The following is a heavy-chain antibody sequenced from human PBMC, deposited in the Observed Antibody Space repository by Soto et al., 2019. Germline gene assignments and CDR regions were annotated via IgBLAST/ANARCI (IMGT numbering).Heavy chain of an antibody. V-gene: IGHV4-39*01. D-gene: IGHD3-3*02. CDR1: GDSIISSDFY. Sequence: TSETLSLTCTVSGDSIISSDFYWGWVRQPPGKGLEWIGSIFYLGSSYYNPSLKSRVTMSVDTSKNQFSLRLRSVTAADTALYFCARHSLALRKNNWFDPWGQGIMVTASS. CDR3: ARHSLALRKNNWFDP. CDR2: IFYLGSS. J-gene: IGHJ5*02.